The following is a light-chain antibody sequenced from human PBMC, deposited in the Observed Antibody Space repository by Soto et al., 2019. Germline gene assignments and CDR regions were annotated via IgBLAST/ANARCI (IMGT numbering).Light chain of an antibody. V-gene: IGLV1-40*01. Sequence: QAVLTQPPSVSGAPGQRVTISCTGSSSNIGAGYDVHWYQQLPGTAPKLLIYGNSNRPSGVPDRFSGSKSGTSASLAITGLQAEYEAYYYCQSYVSSLSALFGGGTKVTVL. CDR1: SSNIGAGYD. CDR3: QSYVSSLSAL. J-gene: IGLJ2*01. CDR2: GNS.